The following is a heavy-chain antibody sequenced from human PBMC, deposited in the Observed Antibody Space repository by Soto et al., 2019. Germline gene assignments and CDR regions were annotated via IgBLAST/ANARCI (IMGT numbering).Heavy chain of an antibody. J-gene: IGHJ4*02. CDR1: GYTFTAYY. D-gene: IGHD2-2*01. Sequence: ASVKVSCKASGYTFTAYYMHWVRQAPGQGLEWMGWINPNSGGTNYAQKFQGWVTMTRDTSISTAYMELSRLRSDDTAVYYCARHCSTTSCYRYWGQGTLVTVSS. CDR2: INPNSGGT. CDR3: ARHCSTTSCYRY. V-gene: IGHV1-2*04.